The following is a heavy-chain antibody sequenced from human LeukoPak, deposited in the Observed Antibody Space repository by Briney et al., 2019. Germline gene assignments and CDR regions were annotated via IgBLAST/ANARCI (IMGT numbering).Heavy chain of an antibody. CDR1: GFTFSSYG. Sequence: PGRSLRLSCAASGFTFSSYGMHWVRQAPGKGLEWVAVISYDGSNKYYADSVKGRFTISRDNSKNTLYLQMNSLRAEDTAVYYCAKDPVHSSGWYDDAFDIWGQGTMVTVSS. CDR3: AKDPVHSSGWYDDAFDI. CDR2: ISYDGSNK. V-gene: IGHV3-30*18. J-gene: IGHJ3*02. D-gene: IGHD6-19*01.